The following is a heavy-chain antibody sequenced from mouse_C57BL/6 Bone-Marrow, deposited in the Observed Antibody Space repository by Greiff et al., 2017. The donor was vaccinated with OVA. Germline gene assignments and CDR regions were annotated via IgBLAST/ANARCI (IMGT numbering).Heavy chain of an antibody. CDR3: ARGGGDYSWFAY. J-gene: IGHJ3*01. CDR2: IHPNSGST. D-gene: IGHD2-13*01. V-gene: IGHV1-64*01. CDR1: GYTFTSYW. Sequence: QVQLQQPGAELVKPGASVKLSCKASGYTFTSYWMHWVKQRPGQGLEWIGMIHPNSGSTNYNEKFKSKATLTVDTSSSTAYMQLSSLTSEDSAVXYCARGGGDYSWFAYWGQGTLVTVSA.